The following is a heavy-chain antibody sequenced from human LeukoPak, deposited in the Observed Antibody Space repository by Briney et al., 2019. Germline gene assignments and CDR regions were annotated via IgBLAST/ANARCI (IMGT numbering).Heavy chain of an antibody. Sequence: GASVNVSCKASGYIFTKDAIHWLRQAPGQRFEWLGWINTANGNPRYSQTFQGRVSITRDTSASTVYMELTGLRSEDTAVYYCARGRRPLFDYWGQGTPVTVSA. J-gene: IGHJ4*02. V-gene: IGHV1-3*04. CDR2: INTANGNP. CDR3: ARGRRPLFDY. CDR1: GYIFTKDA.